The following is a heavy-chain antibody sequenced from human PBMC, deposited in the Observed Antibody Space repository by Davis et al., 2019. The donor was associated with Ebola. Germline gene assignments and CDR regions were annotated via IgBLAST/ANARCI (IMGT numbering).Heavy chain of an antibody. V-gene: IGHV4-34*01. J-gene: IGHJ4*02. CDR2: INHSGST. Sequence: MPGGSLRLSCTVSGGSISSYYWSWIRQPPGKGLEWIGEINHSGSTNYNPSLKSRVTISVDTSKNQFSLKLSSVTAADTAVYYCARWFYDSVTGYYYFDKWGQGTLVTVSS. CDR3: ARWFYDSVTGYYYFDK. CDR1: GGSISSYY. D-gene: IGHD3-9*01.